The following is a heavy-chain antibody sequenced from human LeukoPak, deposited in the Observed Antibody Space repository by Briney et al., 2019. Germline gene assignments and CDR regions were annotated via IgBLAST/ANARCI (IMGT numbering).Heavy chain of an antibody. D-gene: IGHD3-3*01. Sequence: GGSLRLSCAASGFTFSSYGVHWVRQAPGKGLEWVAFIRYDGSNKYYTDSVKGRFTISRDNSKNTLYLQMNSLRVEDTAFYYCARDFGSITNTIGRYWGQGTLVTVSS. CDR3: ARDFGSITNTIGRY. J-gene: IGHJ4*02. CDR1: GFTFSSYG. V-gene: IGHV3-30*02. CDR2: IRYDGSNK.